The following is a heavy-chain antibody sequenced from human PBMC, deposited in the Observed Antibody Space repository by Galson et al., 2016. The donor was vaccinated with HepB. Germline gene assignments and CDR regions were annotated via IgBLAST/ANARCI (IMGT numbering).Heavy chain of an antibody. D-gene: IGHD6-19*01. V-gene: IGHV3-23*01. Sequence: SLRLSCAASGYTFRSYAMTWVRQAPGKGLEWVSGVSVYGITYYADSVQGRFTVSRDNSKNTLYLQMNSLRTEDTAIYDCAKDCRYGSAWGQGTLVTVSS. CDR3: AKDCRYGSA. CDR2: VSVYGIT. CDR1: GYTFRSYA. J-gene: IGHJ5*02.